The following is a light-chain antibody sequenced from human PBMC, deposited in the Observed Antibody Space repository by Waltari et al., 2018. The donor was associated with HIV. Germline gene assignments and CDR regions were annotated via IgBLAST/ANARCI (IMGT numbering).Light chain of an antibody. CDR2: GAS. CDR3: QQYNHWPLA. V-gene: IGKV3-15*01. CDR1: QSVSRN. Sequence: EIVMTQSPSILSVSPGERATLSCRASQSVSRNVAWYQQRPGPAPRLLIDGASVRATDIPARFSGSGSATEFTLTISSLQSEDFAVYFCQQYNHWPLAFGQGTKVEVK. J-gene: IGKJ1*01.